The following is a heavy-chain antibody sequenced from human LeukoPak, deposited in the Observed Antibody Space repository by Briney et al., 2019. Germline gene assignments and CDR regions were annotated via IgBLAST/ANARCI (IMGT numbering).Heavy chain of an antibody. J-gene: IGHJ4*02. D-gene: IGHD5-24*01. CDR3: ARASTDGYHSHHYFDY. Sequence: PGGSLRLSCAASGFTVSSTYMSWVRQAPGRGLEVVSIICSGDTTYYADSVKGRFAISRDNSKNTLYLQMNSLRAEDTAVYYWARASTDGYHSHHYFDYWGQGTLVTLSS. CDR2: ICSGDTT. V-gene: IGHV3-53*01. CDR1: GFTVSSTY.